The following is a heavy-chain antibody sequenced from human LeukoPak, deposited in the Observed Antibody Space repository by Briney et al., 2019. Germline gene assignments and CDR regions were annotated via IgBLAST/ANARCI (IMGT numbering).Heavy chain of an antibody. D-gene: IGHD5-18*01. V-gene: IGHV5-51*01. J-gene: IGHJ3*02. CDR3: AGRDPDTPNDAFDI. CDR1: GYSFTSYW. Sequence: KVSCKGSGYSFTSYWIGWVRQMPGKGLEWMGIIYPGDSDTRYSPSFQGQVTISADKSISTAYLQWSSLKASDTAMCYCAGRDPDTPNDAFDIWGQGTMVTVSS. CDR2: IYPGDSDT.